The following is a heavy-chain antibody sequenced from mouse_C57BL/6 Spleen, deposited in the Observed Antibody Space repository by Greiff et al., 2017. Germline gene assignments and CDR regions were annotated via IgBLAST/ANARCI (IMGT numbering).Heavy chain of an antibody. CDR2: ISSGSSTI. D-gene: IGHD1-1*01. CDR3: ARVLRVYAMDY. CDR1: GFTFSDYG. J-gene: IGHJ4*01. V-gene: IGHV5-17*01. Sequence: EVQGVESRGGLVKPGGSLKLSCAASGFTFSDYGMHWVRQAPEKGLEWVAYISSGSSTIYYADTVKGRFTISRDNAKNTLFLQMTSLRSEDTAMYYCARVLRVYAMDYWGQGTSVTVSS.